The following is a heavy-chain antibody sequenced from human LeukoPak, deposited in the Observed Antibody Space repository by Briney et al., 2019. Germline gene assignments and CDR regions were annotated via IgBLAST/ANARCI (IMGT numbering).Heavy chain of an antibody. CDR2: IYTSGST. J-gene: IGHJ4*02. CDR3: ARASYSYDISGWVPFDY. CDR1: GNSISSGDYY. Sequence: SQTLSLTCTVSGNSISSGDYYWSWIRQPAGKGLEWIGRIYTSGSTTYNPSLKSRVTISGDTSENQFSLRLSSVAAADTAVYYCARASYSYDISGWVPFDYWGQGTLVTVSS. V-gene: IGHV4-61*02. D-gene: IGHD3-22*01.